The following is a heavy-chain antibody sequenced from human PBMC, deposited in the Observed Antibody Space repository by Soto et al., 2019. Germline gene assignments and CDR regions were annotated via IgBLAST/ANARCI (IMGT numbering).Heavy chain of an antibody. J-gene: IGHJ6*02. Sequence: ASVKVSCKASGYTFTSYAMHWVRQAPGQRLEWMGWINAGNGNTKYSQKFQGRVTITRDTSASTAYMELSSLRSEDTAVYYCAGDDIVEVPAAPRYYYYGMDVWGQGTTVTVSS. CDR1: GYTFTSYA. CDR3: AGDDIVEVPAAPRYYYYGMDV. D-gene: IGHD2-2*01. V-gene: IGHV1-3*01. CDR2: INAGNGNT.